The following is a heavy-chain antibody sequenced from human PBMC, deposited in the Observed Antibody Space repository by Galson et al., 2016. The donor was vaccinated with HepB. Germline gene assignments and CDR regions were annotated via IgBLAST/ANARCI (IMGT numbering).Heavy chain of an antibody. Sequence: QSGAEVKKPGESLRISCKGSGYSFTNYWISWVRQMPGKGLEWMGRIDPSDSYTNYGPSFQGHVTFSADKSLSTVYLHWSSLKASDTAMYYCARVGSDILTGSDNWFDPWGQGTLVTVSS. CDR2: IDPSDSYT. CDR3: ARVGSDILTGSDNWFDP. CDR1: GYSFTNYW. D-gene: IGHD3-9*01. V-gene: IGHV5-10-1*01. J-gene: IGHJ5*02.